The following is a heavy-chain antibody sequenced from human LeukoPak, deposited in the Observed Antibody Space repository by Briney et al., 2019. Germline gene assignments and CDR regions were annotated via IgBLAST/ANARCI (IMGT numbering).Heavy chain of an antibody. J-gene: IGHJ4*02. CDR1: GYTFTSYY. CDR2: IIPIFGTA. V-gene: IGHV1-69*13. Sequence: ASVKVSCKASGYTFTSYYMHWVRQAPGQGLEWMGGIIPIFGTANYAQKFQGRVTITADESTSTAYMELSSLRSEDTAVYYCARGGVVGATMDYWGQGTLVTVSS. CDR3: ARGGVVGATMDY. D-gene: IGHD1-26*01.